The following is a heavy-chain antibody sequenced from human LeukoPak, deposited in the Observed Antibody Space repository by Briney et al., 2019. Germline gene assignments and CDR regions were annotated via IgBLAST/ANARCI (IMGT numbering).Heavy chain of an antibody. D-gene: IGHD6-19*01. CDR2: INPNSGGT. CDR1: GYTFTGYY. J-gene: IGHJ5*02. Sequence: ASVKVSCKASGYTFTGYYMHWVRQAPGQGLEWMGWINPNSGGTNYAQKFQGRVTMTRDTSISTVYMELSSLRSEDTAVYYCARRAVAGTTDPWGQGTLVTVSS. V-gene: IGHV1-2*02. CDR3: ARRAVAGTTDP.